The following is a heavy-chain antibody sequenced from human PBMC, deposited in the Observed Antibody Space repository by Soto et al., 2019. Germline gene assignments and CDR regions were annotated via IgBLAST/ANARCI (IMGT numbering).Heavy chain of an antibody. J-gene: IGHJ4*02. V-gene: IGHV1-2*04. CDR1: GYTFTGYY. CDR2: INPNSGDT. D-gene: IGHD2-8*02. CDR3: ARESSGRFRFDY. Sequence: QVQLVQSGAEVKKPGASVKVSCKTSGYTFTGYYIHWVRQAPGQGLEWMGWINPNSGDTNYAQKFQAWVTMTRDTSITTAYMELRSLRSDDTAVYYCARESSGRFRFDYWGQGTLVTVFS.